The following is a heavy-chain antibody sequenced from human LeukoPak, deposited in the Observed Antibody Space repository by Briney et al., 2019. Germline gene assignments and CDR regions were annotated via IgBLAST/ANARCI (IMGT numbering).Heavy chain of an antibody. J-gene: IGHJ4*02. CDR2: ISAYNGNT. V-gene: IGHV1-18*01. D-gene: IGHD2-21*02. CDR3: ARVPVGHIVVVTTFDY. CDR1: GFTFTSYG. Sequence: ASVKVSCKASGFTFTSYGISWVRQAPGQGLEWMGWISAYNGNTNYAQKLQGRVTMTTDTSTSTAYMELRSLRSDDTAVYYCARVPVGHIVVVTTFDYWGQGTLVTVSS.